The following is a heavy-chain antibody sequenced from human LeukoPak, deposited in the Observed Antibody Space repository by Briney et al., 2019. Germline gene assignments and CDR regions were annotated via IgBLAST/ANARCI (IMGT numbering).Heavy chain of an antibody. J-gene: IGHJ5*02. CDR3: ARDRGP. CDR2: ISGSGGGT. Sequence: GGSLRLSCAVSGITLSNYGMSWVRQAPGKGLEWVAGISGSGGGTYYADSVKGRFTISRDNPKNTLYLQMNSLRAEDTAVYYCARDRGPWGQGTLVTVSS. D-gene: IGHD3-10*01. V-gene: IGHV3-23*01. CDR1: GITLSNYG.